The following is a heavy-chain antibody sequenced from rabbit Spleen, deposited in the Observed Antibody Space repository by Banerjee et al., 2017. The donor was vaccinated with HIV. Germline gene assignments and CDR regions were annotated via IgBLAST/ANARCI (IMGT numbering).Heavy chain of an antibody. CDR1: GVSFSSSHY. D-gene: IGHD4-2*01. J-gene: IGHJ4*01. CDR2: IYGDYGLNT. CDR3: ARSDNNIVRGCNL. Sequence: QSLEESGGDLVKPGASLTLTCTASGVSFSSSHYMCWVRQAPGKGLEWIACIYGDYGLNTWYASWAKGRFTISKTSSTTVTLQMTSLTGADTATYFCARSDNNIVRGCNLWGQGTLVTVS. V-gene: IGHV1S40*01.